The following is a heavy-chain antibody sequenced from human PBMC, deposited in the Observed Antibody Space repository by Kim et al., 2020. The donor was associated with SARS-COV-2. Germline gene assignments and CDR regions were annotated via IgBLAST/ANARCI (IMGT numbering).Heavy chain of an antibody. V-gene: IGHV3-53*01. J-gene: IGHJ2*01. CDR2: IYSGGST. D-gene: IGHD2-15*01. CDR1: GFTVSSNY. Sequence: GGSLRLSCAASGFTVSSNYMSWVRQAPGKGLEWVSVIYSGGSTYYADSVKGRFTISRDNSKNTLYLQMNSLRAEDTAVYYCASRNRAATHRGYFDLWGRGTLVTVSS. CDR3: ASRNRAATHRGYFDL.